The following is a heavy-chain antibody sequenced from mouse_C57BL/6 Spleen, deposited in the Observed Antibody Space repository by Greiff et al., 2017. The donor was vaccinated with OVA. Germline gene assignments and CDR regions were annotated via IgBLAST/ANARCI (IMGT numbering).Heavy chain of an antibody. Sequence: VQLQQPGAELVRPGTSVKLSCKASGYTFTSYWMHWVKQRPGQGLEWIGVIDPSDSYTNYNQKFKGKATLTVDTSSSTAYMQLSSLTSEDSAVYYCARWGDYDGAWFAYWGQGTLVTVSA. CDR1: GYTFTSYW. V-gene: IGHV1-59*01. CDR2: IDPSDSYT. D-gene: IGHD2-4*01. CDR3: ARWGDYDGAWFAY. J-gene: IGHJ3*01.